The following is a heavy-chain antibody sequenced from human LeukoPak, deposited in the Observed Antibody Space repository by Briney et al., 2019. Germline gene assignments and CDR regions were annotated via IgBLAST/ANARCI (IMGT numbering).Heavy chain of an antibody. Sequence: PGGSLRLSCAASGFTFSSYTLHWVRQAPGKGLEWVALISDDGRKKDYVDSVKGRFSISRDNSKNTMYLQMNNPRPEDTAVYYCASRYSSGRAFDYWGQGTLVTVSS. CDR1: GFTFSSYT. V-gene: IGHV3-30*01. CDR3: ASRYSSGRAFDY. D-gene: IGHD6-19*01. J-gene: IGHJ4*02. CDR2: ISDDGRKK.